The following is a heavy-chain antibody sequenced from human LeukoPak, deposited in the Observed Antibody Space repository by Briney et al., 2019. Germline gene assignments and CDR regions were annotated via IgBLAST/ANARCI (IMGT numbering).Heavy chain of an antibody. CDR1: GYSISSGYY. D-gene: IGHD3-22*01. CDR2: IYHSGST. Sequence: SETLSLTCTVSGYSISSGYYWGWIRQPPGKGLEWIGSIYHSGSTYYNPSLKSRVTISVDTSKNQFSLKLSSVTAADTAVYYCARDYYDSSGHFDYWGQGTPVTVSS. J-gene: IGHJ4*02. CDR3: ARDYYDSSGHFDY. V-gene: IGHV4-38-2*02.